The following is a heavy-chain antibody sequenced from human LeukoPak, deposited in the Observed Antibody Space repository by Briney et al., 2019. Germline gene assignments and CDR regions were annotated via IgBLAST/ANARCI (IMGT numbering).Heavy chain of an antibody. CDR1: GGSISSYY. J-gene: IGHJ6*02. Sequence: SETLSLTCTVSGGSISSYYWSWLRQPPGKGLEWIGYIYYSGSTNYNPSLKSRVTISVDTSKNQFSLKLSSVTAADTAVYYCARHGYYGMDVWGQGTTVTVSS. CDR2: IYYSGST. CDR3: ARHGYYGMDV. V-gene: IGHV4-59*08.